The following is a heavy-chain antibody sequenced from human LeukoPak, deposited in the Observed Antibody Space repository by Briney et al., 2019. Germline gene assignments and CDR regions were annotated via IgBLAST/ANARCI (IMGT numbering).Heavy chain of an antibody. CDR2: ISSSSSTI. D-gene: IGHD3-16*02. Sequence: GGSLRLSCAASGFTFSSYSMNWVRQAPGKGLEWVSYISSSSSTIHYADSVKGRFTISRDNAKNSLYLQMNSLRAEDTAVYYCARSSYDYVWGSYRNFDYWGQGTLVTVSS. J-gene: IGHJ4*02. CDR1: GFTFSSYS. V-gene: IGHV3-48*01. CDR3: ARSSYDYVWGSYRNFDY.